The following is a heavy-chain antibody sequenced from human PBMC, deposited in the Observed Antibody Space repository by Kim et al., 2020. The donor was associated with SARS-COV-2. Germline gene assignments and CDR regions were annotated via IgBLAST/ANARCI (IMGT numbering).Heavy chain of an antibody. CDR3: ARGRNYDFWSGYYYYGMDV. CDR2: IYYSGST. J-gene: IGHJ6*02. D-gene: IGHD3-3*01. V-gene: IGHV4-59*13. Sequence: SETLSLTCTVSGGSISSYYWSWIRQPPGKGLEWIGYIYYSGSTNYNPSLKSRVTISVDTSKNQFSLKLSSVTAADTAVYYCARGRNYDFWSGYYYYGMDVWGQGTPVTVSS. CDR1: GGSISSYY.